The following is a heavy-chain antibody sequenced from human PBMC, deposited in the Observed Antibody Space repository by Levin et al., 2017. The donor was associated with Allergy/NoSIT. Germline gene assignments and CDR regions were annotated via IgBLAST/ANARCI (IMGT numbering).Heavy chain of an antibody. CDR3: TTRRRGASWDHEPTYYFDS. J-gene: IGHJ4*02. V-gene: IGHV7-4-1*02. Sequence: ASMKVSCKASGHTFSTYSLNWVRQSPGQGLEWMGWTSTNTGDPTYAPGFTGRFVFSLDTSVNTAYLQINGLKTDDTAVYFCTTRRRGASWDHEPTYYFDSGGQGTLVTVSS. D-gene: IGHD2-2*01. CDR2: TSTNTGDP. CDR1: GHTFSTYS.